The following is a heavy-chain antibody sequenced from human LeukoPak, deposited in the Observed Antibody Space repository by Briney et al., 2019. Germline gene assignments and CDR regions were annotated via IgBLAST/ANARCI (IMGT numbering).Heavy chain of an antibody. D-gene: IGHD5-24*01. J-gene: IGHJ2*01. CDR2: MNPNSGNT. Sequence: ASVKVSCKASGGTFSSYAISWVRQATGQGLEWMGWMNPNSGNTGYAQKFQGRVTITRNTSISTAYMELSSLRSEDTAVYYCARRGRWLQLDWYFDLWGRGTLVTVSS. CDR1: GGTFSSYA. CDR3: ARRGRWLQLDWYFDL. V-gene: IGHV1-8*03.